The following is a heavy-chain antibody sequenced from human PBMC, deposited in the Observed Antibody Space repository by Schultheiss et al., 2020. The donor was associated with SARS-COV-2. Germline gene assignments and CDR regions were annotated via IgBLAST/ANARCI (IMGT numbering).Heavy chain of an antibody. Sequence: GGSLRLSCAASGFTFDDYAMHWVRQAPGKGLEWVSGISGSGGSTYYADSVKGRFTISRDNSKNTLYLQMNSLRAEDTAVYYCAKDVYDYVWGSYRDFDYWGQGTLVTVSS. CDR1: GFTFDDYA. J-gene: IGHJ4*02. D-gene: IGHD3-16*02. V-gene: IGHV3-23*01. CDR2: ISGSGGST. CDR3: AKDVYDYVWGSYRDFDY.